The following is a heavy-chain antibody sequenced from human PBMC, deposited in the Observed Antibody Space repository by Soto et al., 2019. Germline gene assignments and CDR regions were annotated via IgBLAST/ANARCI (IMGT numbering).Heavy chain of an antibody. D-gene: IGHD2-15*01. CDR1: GFSLSTYA. CDR2: ISYDGSKN. V-gene: IGHV3-30*18. J-gene: IGHJ4*02. CDR3: AKDACGTEFCSHFDY. Sequence: GGSVRLSCAASGFSLSTYAMHWVRQAPSKGMEWVAVISYDGSKNNYADSGKGRLTISRHHSKNTPYMQTNSLRPEDTAIYYCAKDACGTEFCSHFDYWGQGALVTVSS.